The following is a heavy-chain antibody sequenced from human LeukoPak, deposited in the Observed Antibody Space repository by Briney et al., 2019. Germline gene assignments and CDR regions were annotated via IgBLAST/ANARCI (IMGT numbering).Heavy chain of an antibody. Sequence: GGSLRLSCAVSGVSVNSYFMGWVRQAPGKGLEWVSLISLEGLTCYADSVRGRFTISRDNSKNTLYLHMNTLSADDTAFYYCARGRGGDWGQGALVTVSS. CDR2: ISLEGLT. V-gene: IGHV3-53*01. D-gene: IGHD5-12*01. CDR3: ARGRGGD. J-gene: IGHJ4*02. CDR1: GVSVNSYF.